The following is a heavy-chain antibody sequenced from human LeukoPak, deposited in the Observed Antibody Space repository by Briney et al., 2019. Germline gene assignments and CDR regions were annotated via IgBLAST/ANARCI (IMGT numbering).Heavy chain of an antibody. J-gene: IGHJ3*02. Sequence: PGGSLRLSCAASGFTFDDYAMHWVRQAPGKGLEWVSGISWNSGSIGYADSVKGRFTISRDNVKNSLYLQMNSLRAEDTALYYCASTSGYYTGNAFDIWGQGTMVTVSS. CDR1: GFTFDDYA. CDR3: ASTSGYYTGNAFDI. D-gene: IGHD3-3*01. V-gene: IGHV3-9*01. CDR2: ISWNSGSI.